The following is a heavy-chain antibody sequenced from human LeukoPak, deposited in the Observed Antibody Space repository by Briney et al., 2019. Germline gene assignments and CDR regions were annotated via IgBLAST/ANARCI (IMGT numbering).Heavy chain of an antibody. CDR2: INVNGDIA. Sequence: PGGSLRLSCTASGFTFDDYAMHWVRHGPGKGLGWVCFINVNGDIAYYGDSVRGRFTVSRDNAKKSLYLQMNSLTTEDAALYYCARGRWERNFDYWGQGTLVTVSS. CDR3: ARGRWERNFDY. D-gene: IGHD1-26*01. J-gene: IGHJ4*02. CDR1: GFTFDDYA. V-gene: IGHV3-43*02.